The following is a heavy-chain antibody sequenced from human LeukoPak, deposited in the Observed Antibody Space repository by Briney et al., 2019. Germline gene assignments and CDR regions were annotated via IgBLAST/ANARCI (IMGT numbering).Heavy chain of an antibody. V-gene: IGHV3-48*03. Sequence: GGSLRLSCAAPGFTFSSYEMNWVRQAPGKGLEWVSYISSSGSTIYYADSVKGRFTISRDNAKNSLYLQMNSLRAEDTAVYYCASTKRSGYSYGYYFDSWGQGTLVTVSS. CDR2: ISSSGSTI. D-gene: IGHD5-18*01. CDR3: ASTKRSGYSYGYYFDS. J-gene: IGHJ4*02. CDR1: GFTFSSYE.